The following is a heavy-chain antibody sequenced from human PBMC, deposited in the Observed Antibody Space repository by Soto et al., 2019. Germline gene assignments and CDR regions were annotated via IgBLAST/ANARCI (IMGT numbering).Heavy chain of an antibody. V-gene: IGHV3-9*01. J-gene: IGHJ5*02. D-gene: IGHD6-19*01. CDR1: GFTFDDYA. Sequence: PGGSLRLSCAASGFTFDDYAMHWVRQAPGKGLEWVSGISWNSGSIGYADSVKGRFTISRDNAKNSLYLQMNSLRAEDTALYYCAKEANKIAVAGFGNWFDTWGQGTLVTVSS. CDR3: AKEANKIAVAGFGNWFDT. CDR2: ISWNSGSI.